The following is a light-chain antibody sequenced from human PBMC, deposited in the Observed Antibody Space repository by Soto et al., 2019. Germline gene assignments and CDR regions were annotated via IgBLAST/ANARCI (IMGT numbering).Light chain of an antibody. Sequence: QSALTQPASVSGSPGQSITISCVGTSSDVGRYTYVSWYQQYPGKAPKLIIYDVYNRPSGVSNRFSGSKSGNTASLTISGLQAEDEADYYCTSYTSASTPYVFGSGTKATVL. V-gene: IGLV2-14*01. J-gene: IGLJ1*01. CDR1: SSDVGRYTY. CDR2: DVY. CDR3: TSYTSASTPYV.